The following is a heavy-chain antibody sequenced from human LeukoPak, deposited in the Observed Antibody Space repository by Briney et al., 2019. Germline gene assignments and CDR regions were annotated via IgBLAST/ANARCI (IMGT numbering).Heavy chain of an antibody. CDR2: IYYSGST. V-gene: IGHV4-39*01. D-gene: IGHD3-10*01. Sequence: SETLSLTCSVSGGSITSSLSYWAWIRQPPGKGLEWIGSIYYSGSTYYNPSLKSRVTISVDTSKNQFSLKLSSVTAADTAVYYCARNYYGSGSYYMGWYFDLWGRGTLVTVSS. J-gene: IGHJ2*01. CDR1: GGSITSSLSY. CDR3: ARNYYGSGSYYMGWYFDL.